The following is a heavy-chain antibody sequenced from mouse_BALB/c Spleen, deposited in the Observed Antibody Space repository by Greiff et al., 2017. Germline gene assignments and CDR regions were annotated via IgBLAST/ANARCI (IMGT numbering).Heavy chain of an antibody. CDR3: ARWDRYDGGFAY. CDR1: GYTFTDYN. V-gene: IGHV1S29*02. CDR2: IYPYNGGT. Sequence: EVQLQQSGPELVKPGASVKISCKASGYTFTDYNMHWVKQSHGKSLEWIGYIYPYNGGTGYNQKFKSKATLTVDNSSSTAYMELRSLTSEDSAVYYCARWDRYDGGFAYWGQGTLVTVSA. J-gene: IGHJ3*01. D-gene: IGHD2-14*01.